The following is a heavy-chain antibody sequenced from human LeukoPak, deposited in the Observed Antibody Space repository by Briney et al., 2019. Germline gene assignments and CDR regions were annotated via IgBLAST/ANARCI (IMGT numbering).Heavy chain of an antibody. Sequence: GGSLRLSCAASGFSFSSYNMNWVRQAPGKGLEWVSFISSSSSYIYYVDSVKGRCTISRDNSKNTPYLQMNSLRAEDTAVYYCARDSAAMARHYFDYWGQGTLVTVSS. V-gene: IGHV3-21*01. D-gene: IGHD5-18*01. CDR3: ARDSAAMARHYFDY. J-gene: IGHJ4*02. CDR2: ISSSSSYI. CDR1: GFSFSSYN.